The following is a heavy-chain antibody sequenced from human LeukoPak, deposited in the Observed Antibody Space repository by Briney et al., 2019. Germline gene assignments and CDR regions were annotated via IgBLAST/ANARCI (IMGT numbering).Heavy chain of an antibody. V-gene: IGHV3-9*01. CDR1: GFTFDDYA. CDR2: ISWNSGRI. D-gene: IGHD5-12*01. CDR3: AKDIGGTNAKIVVTPKFGYYYYGMDV. J-gene: IGHJ6*02. Sequence: GGSLRLSCAASGFTFDDYAMHWVRQVPGKGLEWVSGISWNSGRIGYADSVKGRFTISRDNAKNSLYLQMNSLRTEDTALYYCAKDIGGTNAKIVVTPKFGYYYYGMDVWGQGTTVTVSS.